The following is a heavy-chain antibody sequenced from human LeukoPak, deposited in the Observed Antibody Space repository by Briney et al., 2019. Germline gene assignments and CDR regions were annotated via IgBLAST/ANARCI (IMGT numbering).Heavy chain of an antibody. D-gene: IGHD6-19*01. CDR2: ISPGGHTV. Sequence: GGSLRLSCAASGFTFSDYHMNWIRQAPGKGLEWVSYISPGGHTVYFADSVKGRFTLSRDNAKNSLSLQMNSLTAEDTAVYYCAAGRDIAVAGPGGYFDYWGQGTLVTVSS. CDR3: AAGRDIAVAGPGGYFDY. V-gene: IGHV3-11*01. J-gene: IGHJ4*02. CDR1: GFTFSDYH.